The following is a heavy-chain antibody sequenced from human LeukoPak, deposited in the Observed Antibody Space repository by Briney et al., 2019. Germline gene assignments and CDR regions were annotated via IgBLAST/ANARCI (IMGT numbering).Heavy chain of an antibody. Sequence: GGSLRLSCAASGFTFSSYAMSWVRQAPGKGLVWVSRINSDGSSTSYADSVKGRFTISRDNAKNTLYLQRNSLRAEDTAVYYCARAGGGSGWCEDWFDPWGQGTLVTVSS. D-gene: IGHD6-19*01. CDR3: ARAGGGSGWCEDWFDP. CDR1: GFTFSSYA. CDR2: INSDGSST. V-gene: IGHV3-74*01. J-gene: IGHJ5*02.